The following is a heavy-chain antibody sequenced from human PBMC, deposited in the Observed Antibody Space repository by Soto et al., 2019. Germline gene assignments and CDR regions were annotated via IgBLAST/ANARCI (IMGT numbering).Heavy chain of an antibody. CDR1: GDSIRSYY. J-gene: IGHJ6*02. V-gene: IGHV4-59*01. CDR3: ARAYGGYDNGLDV. D-gene: IGHD5-12*01. Sequence: SETLSLTCTVSGDSIRSYYWTWIRQPPGKGLELIGYIYYSGSTRYNPSLKSRVTISVDMSKNQFSLKLSSVIAADTAVYYCARAYGGYDNGLDVWGQGTAVTVSS. CDR2: IYYSGST.